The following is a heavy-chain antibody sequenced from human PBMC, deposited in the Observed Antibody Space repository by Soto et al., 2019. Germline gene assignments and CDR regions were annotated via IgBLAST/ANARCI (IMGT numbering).Heavy chain of an antibody. CDR1: GFSFSRYS. CDR2: ISGGXGST. V-gene: IGHV3-23*01. Sequence: GGSLRLCCAASGFSFSRYSRSWLRQAPGKGLEGVSAISGGXGSTYYADYVKGRFTISRDNSKNTLYLQMNSLRAEDTALYYWAKVGVDAFNIGGPGTMVTVSS. D-gene: IGHD2-8*01. CDR3: AKVGVDAFNI. J-gene: IGHJ3*02.